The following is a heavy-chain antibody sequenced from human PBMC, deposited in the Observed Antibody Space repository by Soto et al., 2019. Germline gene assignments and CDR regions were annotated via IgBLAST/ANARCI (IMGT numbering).Heavy chain of an antibody. Sequence: RLSCAASGFTFSTYSMHWVRQAPGKGLEWVALISYDGNNKYYADSVKGRFTISRDDSKNSLYLQMNSLRAEDTAVYYCARDNLAFDIWGQGTMVTVSS. J-gene: IGHJ3*02. V-gene: IGHV3-30-3*01. CDR2: ISYDGNNK. CDR1: GFTFSTYS. CDR3: ARDNLAFDI.